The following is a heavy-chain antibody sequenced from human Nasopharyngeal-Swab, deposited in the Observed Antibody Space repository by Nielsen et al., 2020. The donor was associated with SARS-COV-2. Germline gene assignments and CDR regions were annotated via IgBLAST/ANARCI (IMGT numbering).Heavy chain of an antibody. CDR1: GFSITYRF. CDR2: ITPFNGNA. Sequence: SLKVSCKASGFSITYRFLHWMRQAPGQALEWMGWITPFNGNAKYAQKFQGRVSITRDGSRTTASLELSSLRPDDTAMYFCASGQCINGVCNPTDGLDVWGQGTSVTVSS. J-gene: IGHJ6*02. V-gene: IGHV1-45*02. CDR3: ASGQCINGVCNPTDGLDV. D-gene: IGHD2-8*01.